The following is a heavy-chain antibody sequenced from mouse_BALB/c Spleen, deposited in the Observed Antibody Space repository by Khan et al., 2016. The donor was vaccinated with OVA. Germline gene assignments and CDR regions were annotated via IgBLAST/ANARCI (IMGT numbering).Heavy chain of an antibody. CDR2: ISSGGTYT. J-gene: IGHJ4*01. CDR1: GFTFSTYG. CDR3: ARHWVGVMDY. V-gene: IGHV5-6*02. Sequence: EVKLEESGGDLVKPGGSLKLSCAASGFTFSTYGMSWVRQTPDKRLEWVATISSGGTYTYYPDSVKGRFTISRDNAKNTLYLQMSSLRSEGTAMYYCARHWVGVMDYWGQGTSVTVSS. D-gene: IGHD4-1*01.